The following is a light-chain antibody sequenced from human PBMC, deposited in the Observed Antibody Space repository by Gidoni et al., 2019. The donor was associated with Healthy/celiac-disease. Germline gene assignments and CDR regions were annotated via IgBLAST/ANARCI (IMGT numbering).Light chain of an antibody. CDR1: QSVSSSY. J-gene: IGKJ4*01. V-gene: IGKV3-20*01. Sequence: EIVFTQSPGTLSLSPGERATLSCRASQSVSSSYLAWYQQKPGQAPRLLIYGASSRATGIPDRFSGSGSGTDFTLTISRLEPEDFAVYYCQQYGSSPPLTFGGXTKVEIK. CDR3: QQYGSSPPLT. CDR2: GAS.